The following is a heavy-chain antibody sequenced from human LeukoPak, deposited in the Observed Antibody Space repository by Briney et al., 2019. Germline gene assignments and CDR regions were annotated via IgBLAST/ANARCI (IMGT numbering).Heavy chain of an antibody. D-gene: IGHD3-16*02. CDR1: GYSFSTYW. V-gene: IGHV5-51*01. J-gene: IGHJ4*02. CDR3: ARMIGLGEVSPYFDY. CDR2: IHPRDSDI. Sequence: GESLKISCKGSGYSFSTYWIAWVRQVPGKGLEWMEIIHPRDSDIRYNPPFQGQVTISADKSISTACLQWNSLKASDTAIYYCARMIGLGEVSPYFDYWGQGSLVTVSS.